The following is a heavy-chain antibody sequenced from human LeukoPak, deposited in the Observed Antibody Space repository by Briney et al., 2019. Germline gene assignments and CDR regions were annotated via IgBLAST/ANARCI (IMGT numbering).Heavy chain of an antibody. V-gene: IGHV3-9*01. Sequence: GGSLRLSCAASGFTFDDYAMHWVRQAPGKGLEWVSGISWNSGSIGYADSVKGRFTISRDNAKNTLYLQMNSLRAEDTAVYYCAKDFTPTMIVVVITTGFDYWGQGTLVTVSS. CDR2: ISWNSGSI. CDR1: GFTFDDYA. CDR3: AKDFTPTMIVVVITTGFDY. J-gene: IGHJ4*02. D-gene: IGHD3-22*01.